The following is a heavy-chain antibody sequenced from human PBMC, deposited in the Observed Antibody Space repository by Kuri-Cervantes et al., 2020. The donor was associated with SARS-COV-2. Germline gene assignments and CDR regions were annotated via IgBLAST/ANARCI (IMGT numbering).Heavy chain of an antibody. D-gene: IGHD2-2*01. CDR3: ARVPKIGHCSSTSCSGHAFDI. V-gene: IGHV1-2*02. J-gene: IGHJ3*02. CDR1: GYTFTGYY. Sequence: ASVKVPCKASGYTFTGYYMHWVRQAPGQGLEWMGWINPNSGGTNYAQKFQGRVTMTRDTSISTAYMELSRLRSDGTAVYYCARVPKIGHCSSTSCSGHAFDIWGQGTMVTVSS. CDR2: INPNSGGT.